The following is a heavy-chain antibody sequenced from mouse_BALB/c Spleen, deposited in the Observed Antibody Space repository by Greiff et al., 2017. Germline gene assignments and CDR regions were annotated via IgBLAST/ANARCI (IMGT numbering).Heavy chain of an antibody. D-gene: IGHD1-1*01. V-gene: IGHV5-9-4*01. CDR3: AREGYGSYWYFDV. Sequence: EVKLMESGGGLVKPGGSLKLSCAASGFTFSSYAMSWVRQSPEKRLEWVAEISSGGSYTYYPDTVTGRFTISRDNAKNTLYLEMSSLRSEDTAMYYCAREGYGSYWYFDVWGAGTTVTVSS. CDR1: GFTFSSYA. J-gene: IGHJ1*01. CDR2: ISSGGSYT.